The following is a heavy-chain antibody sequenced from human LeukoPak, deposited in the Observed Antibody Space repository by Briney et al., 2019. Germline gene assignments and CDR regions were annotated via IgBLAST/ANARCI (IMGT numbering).Heavy chain of an antibody. V-gene: IGHV1-8*03. D-gene: IGHD1-1*01. Sequence: VASVKVSCKASGYTFNNYDINWMRQATGQGLEWMAWMSPTNGDTGYAQKFQGRVTLTRDTSMSTAYMELTSLTSEDTAVYFCARQWNWNQGGPFDIWGQGTLVTVSS. CDR1: GYTFNNYD. J-gene: IGHJ3*02. CDR2: MSPTNGDT. CDR3: ARQWNWNQGGPFDI.